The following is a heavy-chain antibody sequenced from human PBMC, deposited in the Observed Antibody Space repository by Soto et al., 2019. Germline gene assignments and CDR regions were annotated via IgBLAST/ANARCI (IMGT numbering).Heavy chain of an antibody. Sequence: GGCXRLSGASAVFTFYGYTIHLLRQAPGKGLEWVSLISWDGGSTYYADSVKGRFTISRDNSKNSLYLQMNSLRTEDTALYYCAKQHRTGCTADFDIWGQRPMV. V-gene: IGHV3-43*01. CDR1: VFTFYGYT. CDR2: ISWDGGST. J-gene: IGHJ3*02. D-gene: IGHD1-1*01. CDR3: AKQHRTGCTADFDI.